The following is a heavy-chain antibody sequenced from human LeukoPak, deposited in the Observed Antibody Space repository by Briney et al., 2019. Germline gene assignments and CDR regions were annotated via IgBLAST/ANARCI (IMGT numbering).Heavy chain of an antibody. CDR3: ARSVSGNYGRFDY. Sequence: GGSLRLSCAGSGFTFRTYWMHWVRQGPGKGLVWVSRISPDGSSTSYADSVKGRFTISGDNADNTLYLQMNSLRVEDTAVYYCARSVSGNYGRFDYWGQGTLVTVSS. D-gene: IGHD1-26*01. V-gene: IGHV3-74*01. CDR1: GFTFRTYW. J-gene: IGHJ4*02. CDR2: ISPDGSST.